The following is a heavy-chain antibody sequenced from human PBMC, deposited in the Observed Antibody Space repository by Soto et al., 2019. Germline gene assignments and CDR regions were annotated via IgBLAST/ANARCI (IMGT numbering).Heavy chain of an antibody. D-gene: IGHD3-3*01. Sequence: SGPTLVNPTQTLTLTCTFSGFSLSTNGVGVGWIRQPPGKALEWLALIYWDDDKRYSPSLKSRLTITKDTSKNQVVLTMTNMDPVDTAKYYCAHSFLEPTSYYYYYRDVWGKGTTVTVSS. CDR1: GFSLSTNGVG. CDR3: AHSFLEPTSYYYYYRDV. J-gene: IGHJ6*03. V-gene: IGHV2-5*02. CDR2: IYWDDDK.